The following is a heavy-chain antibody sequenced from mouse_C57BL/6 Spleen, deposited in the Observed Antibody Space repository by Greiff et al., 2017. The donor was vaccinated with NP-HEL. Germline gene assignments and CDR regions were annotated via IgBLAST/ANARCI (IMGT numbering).Heavy chain of an antibody. J-gene: IGHJ3*01. CDR2: ISSGGDYI. Sequence: DVMLVESGEGLVKPGGSLKLSCAASGFTFSSYAMSWVRQTPEKRLEWVAYISSGGDYIYYADTVKGRFTISRDNARNTLYLQMSSLKSEDTAMYYCTRDHDGSWFAYWGQGTLVTVSA. CDR1: GFTFSSYA. CDR3: TRDHDGSWFAY. V-gene: IGHV5-9-1*02. D-gene: IGHD2-3*01.